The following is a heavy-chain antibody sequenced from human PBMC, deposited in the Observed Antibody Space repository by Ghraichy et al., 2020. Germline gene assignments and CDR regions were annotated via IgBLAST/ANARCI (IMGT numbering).Heavy chain of an antibody. V-gene: IGHV4-31*03. CDR3: ARITHYGGNSGDY. Sequence: SETLSLTCTVSGGSISSGGYYWSWIRQHPGKGLEWIGYIYYSGSTYYNPSLKSRVTISVDTSKNQFSLKLSSVTAADTAVYYCARITHYGGNSGDYWGQGTLVTVSS. D-gene: IGHD4-23*01. CDR2: IYYSGST. CDR1: GGSISSGGYY. J-gene: IGHJ4*02.